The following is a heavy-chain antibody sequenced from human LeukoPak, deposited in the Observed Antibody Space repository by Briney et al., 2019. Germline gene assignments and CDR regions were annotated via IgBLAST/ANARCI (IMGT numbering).Heavy chain of an antibody. V-gene: IGHV4-59*01. D-gene: IGHD5-12*01. J-gene: IGHJ4*02. CDR3: ARDSSGYDSNYFDY. CDR2: IYDRGSP. CDR1: GGPISRYY. Sequence: PSETLSLTCTVSGGPISRYYWSWIRQSPGTGLEWIGYIYDRGSPNHNPSLKSRVTISVDTSKNQFSLKLSSVTAADTAVYYCARDSSGYDSNYFDYWGQGTLVTVSS.